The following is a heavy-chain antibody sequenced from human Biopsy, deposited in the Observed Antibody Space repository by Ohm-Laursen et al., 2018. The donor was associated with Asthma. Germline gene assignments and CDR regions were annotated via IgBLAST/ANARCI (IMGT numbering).Heavy chain of an antibody. D-gene: IGHD4-17*01. Sequence: SLRLSCAASGFTFSSYWMHWVRQAPGKGLVWVSRINSDGSSTSYADPMKGRFTISRDNAKNTLYLQMNSLRAEDTAVYYCARVAYGDLTCFDPWGQGTLVTVSS. J-gene: IGHJ5*02. CDR1: GFTFSSYW. CDR3: ARVAYGDLTCFDP. CDR2: INSDGSST. V-gene: IGHV3-74*01.